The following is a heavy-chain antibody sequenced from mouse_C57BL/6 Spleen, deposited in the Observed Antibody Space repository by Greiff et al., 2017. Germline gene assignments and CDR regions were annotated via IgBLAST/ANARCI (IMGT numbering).Heavy chain of an antibody. Sequence: QVQLQQSGAELMKPGASVKLSCKATGYTFTGYWIEWVKQRPGHGLEWIGEILPGSGSTNYNEKFKGKATFTADTSSNTAYMQLSSLTTEDSAIYYCARPGVTTVEVEYYFDYWGQGTTLTVSS. J-gene: IGHJ2*01. CDR3: ARPGVTTVEVEYYFDY. D-gene: IGHD1-1*01. CDR2: ILPGSGST. CDR1: GYTFTGYW. V-gene: IGHV1-9*01.